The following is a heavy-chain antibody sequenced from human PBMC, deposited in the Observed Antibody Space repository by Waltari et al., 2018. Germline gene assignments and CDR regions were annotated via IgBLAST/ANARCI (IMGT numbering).Heavy chain of an antibody. V-gene: IGHV4-34*01. D-gene: IGHD3-16*01. J-gene: IGHJ6*02. CDR1: GGSFSGYY. CDR3: ARGLGGMDV. Sequence: QVQLQQWGAGLLKPSETLSLTCAVYGGSFSGYYWSWIRQPPGKGLEWIGEINHSGSTTDNPSLKSRVTISVDTSKNQFSLKLSSVTAADTAVYYCARGLGGMDVWGQGTTVTVSS. CDR2: INHSGST.